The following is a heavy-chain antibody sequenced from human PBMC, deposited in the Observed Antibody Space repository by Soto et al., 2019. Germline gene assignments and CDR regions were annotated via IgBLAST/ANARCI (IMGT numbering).Heavy chain of an antibody. CDR3: ASGSSDLFDY. Sequence: TLSLTCTVSGGSISSSSYYWGWIRQPPGKGLEWIGSIYYSGSTYYNPSLKSRVTISVDTSKNQFSLKLSSVTAADTAVYYCASGSSDLFDYWGQGTLVTVSS. V-gene: IGHV4-39*01. CDR2: IYYSGST. D-gene: IGHD1-26*01. J-gene: IGHJ4*02. CDR1: GGSISSSSYY.